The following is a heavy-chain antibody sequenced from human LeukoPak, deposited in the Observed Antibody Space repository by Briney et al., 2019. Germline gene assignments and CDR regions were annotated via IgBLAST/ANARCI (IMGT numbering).Heavy chain of an antibody. CDR3: TTDEDWNYARKDV. D-gene: IGHD1-7*01. CDR2: TVSEIDGGTT. Sequence: GVALRLSCAASGFTFNYAWMSWVRQVPGKGLEWVGQTVSEIDGGTTDYAAPVKGRFTISRDDSKSTLYLQMNSLKIEDTAVYYCTTDEDWNYARKDVWGQGATVIVSS. V-gene: IGHV3-15*04. CDR1: GFTFNYAW. J-gene: IGHJ6*02.